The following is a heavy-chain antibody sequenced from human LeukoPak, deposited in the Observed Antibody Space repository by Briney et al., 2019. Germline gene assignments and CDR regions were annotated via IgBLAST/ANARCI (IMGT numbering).Heavy chain of an antibody. CDR1: GFTFSSCS. J-gene: IGHJ6*02. D-gene: IGHD3-10*01. CDR3: AKEGGSYPGYYYYGMDV. V-gene: IGHV3-21*01. Sequence: GGSLRLSCAASGFTFSSCSMNWVRQAPGKGLEWVSSISSSSSYIYYADSVKGRFTISRDNAKNSLYLQMNSLRAEDTAVYYCAKEGGSYPGYYYYGMDVWGQGTTVTVSS. CDR2: ISSSSSYI.